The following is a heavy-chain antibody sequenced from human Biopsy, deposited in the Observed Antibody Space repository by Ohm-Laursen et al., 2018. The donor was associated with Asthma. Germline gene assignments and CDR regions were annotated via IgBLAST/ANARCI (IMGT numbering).Heavy chain of an antibody. D-gene: IGHD2-2*01. CDR1: GGSISSGAYY. CDR3: ARAGQCSSTSCYNPGWFDS. CDR2: INHSGST. J-gene: IGHJ5*01. Sequence: PGTLSLTCTVSGGSISSGAYYWSWVRQPPGKGLEWIGEINHSGSTNYNPSLKSRVTISVDTSKNQFSLKLSSVTAADTAVYYCARAGQCSSTSCYNPGWFDSWGQGTLVTVSS. V-gene: IGHV4-4*03.